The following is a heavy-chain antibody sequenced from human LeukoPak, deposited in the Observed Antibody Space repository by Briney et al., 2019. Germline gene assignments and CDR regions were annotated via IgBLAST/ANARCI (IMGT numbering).Heavy chain of an antibody. J-gene: IGHJ6*03. D-gene: IGHD2-2*01. CDR2: INPNSGGT. V-gene: IGHV1-2*02. CDR3: AREGYCSSTSCYYYMDV. Sequence: ASVKVSCKASGYTFTGYYMHWVRQAPGQGLEWMGWINPNSGGTNYAQKFQGRVTMTRDTSISTAYMELSRLRSDDTAVYYCAREGYCSSTSCYYYMDVWGKGTTVTISS. CDR1: GYTFTGYY.